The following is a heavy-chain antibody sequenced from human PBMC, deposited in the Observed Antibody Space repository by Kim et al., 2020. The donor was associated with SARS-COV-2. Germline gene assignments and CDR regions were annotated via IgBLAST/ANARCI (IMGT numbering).Heavy chain of an antibody. D-gene: IGHD2-2*01. CDR1: GGSFSGYY. J-gene: IGHJ6*02. Sequence: SETLSLTCAVYGGSFSGYYWSWIRQPPGKGLEWIGEINHSGSTNYNPSLKSRVTISVDTSKNQFSLKLSSVTAADTAVYYCARHVVVPAGRIHIVRGVSSGMNVWAQGTTVTVS. V-gene: IGHV4-34*01. CDR2: INHSGST. CDR3: ARHVVVPAGRIHIVRGVSSGMNV.